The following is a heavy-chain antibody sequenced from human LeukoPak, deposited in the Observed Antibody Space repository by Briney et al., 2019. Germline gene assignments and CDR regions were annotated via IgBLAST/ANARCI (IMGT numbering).Heavy chain of an antibody. CDR2: ISGSGGST. CDR3: AKGYLNMEV. V-gene: IGHV3-23*01. CDR1: GFTFSSYG. Sequence: PGGTLRLSCAASGFTFSSYGMSWVRQAPGKGLEWVSAISGSGGSTYYADSVKGRFTISRDNSKNTLYLQLNSLRAEDTAVYYCAKGYLNMEVWAKGTTVTLSS. D-gene: IGHD2-2*02. J-gene: IGHJ6*03.